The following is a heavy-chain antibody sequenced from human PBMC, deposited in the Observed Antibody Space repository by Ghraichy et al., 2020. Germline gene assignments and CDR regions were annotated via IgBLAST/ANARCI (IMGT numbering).Heavy chain of an antibody. CDR3: AKSLGRVQLWLRRYYYYGMDV. D-gene: IGHD5-18*01. V-gene: IGHV3-23*01. CDR2: ISGSGGST. Sequence: GGSLRLSCAASGFTFSSYAMSWVRQAPGKGLEWVSAISGSGGSTYYADSVKGRFTISRDNSKNTLYLQMNSLRAEDTAVYYCAKSLGRVQLWLRRYYYYGMDVWGQGTTVTVSS. J-gene: IGHJ6*02. CDR1: GFTFSSYA.